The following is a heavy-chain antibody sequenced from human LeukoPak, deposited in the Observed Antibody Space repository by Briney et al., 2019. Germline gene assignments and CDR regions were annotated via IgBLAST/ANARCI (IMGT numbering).Heavy chain of an antibody. CDR3: ARYVVVPAANQGGNWFDP. CDR2: IIPILGIA. J-gene: IGHJ5*02. Sequence: SVKVSCKASGGTFSSYTISWVRQAPGQGLEWMGRIIPILGIANYAQKFQGRVTITADKSTSTAYMELSSLRSEDTAVYYCARYVVVPAANQGGNWFDPWGREPWSPSPQ. CDR1: GGTFSSYT. V-gene: IGHV1-69*02. D-gene: IGHD2-2*01.